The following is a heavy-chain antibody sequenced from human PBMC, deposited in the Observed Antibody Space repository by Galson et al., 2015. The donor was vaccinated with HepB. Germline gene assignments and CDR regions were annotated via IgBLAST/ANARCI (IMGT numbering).Heavy chain of an antibody. Sequence: QSGAEVKKPGESLRISCKGSGYSFTSYWISWVRQMPGKGLEWMGRIDPSDSYTNYSPSFQGHVTISADKSISTAYLQWSSLKASDTAMYYCARRNYYGSGSHNYYYYYGMDVWGQGTTVTVSS. CDR2: IDPSDSYT. CDR3: ARRNYYGSGSHNYYYYYGMDV. J-gene: IGHJ6*02. V-gene: IGHV5-10-1*01. D-gene: IGHD3-10*01. CDR1: GYSFTSYW.